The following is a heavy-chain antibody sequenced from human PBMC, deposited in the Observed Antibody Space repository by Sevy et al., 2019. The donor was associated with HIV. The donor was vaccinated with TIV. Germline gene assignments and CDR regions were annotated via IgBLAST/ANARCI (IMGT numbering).Heavy chain of an antibody. J-gene: IGHJ6*03. V-gene: IGHV3-72*01. CDR3: VRGPNCGVGGCQQISPYCLDV. CDR1: GFAFSDHY. D-gene: IGHD2-21*01. CDR2: IRNRPNRYTT. Sequence: GGSLRLSCAASGFAFSDHYVDWVRQAPGKGLEWVGRIRNRPNRYTTEYAASVEGRFTISRDDSRHSLYLQMNSLKTEDSAVYYCVRGPNCGVGGCQQISPYCLDVCGIWATVTVSS.